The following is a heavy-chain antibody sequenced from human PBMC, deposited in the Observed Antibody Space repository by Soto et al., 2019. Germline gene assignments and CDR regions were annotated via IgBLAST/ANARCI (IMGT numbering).Heavy chain of an antibody. CDR1: GFTFSSYA. CDR2: ISYDGSNK. CDR3: ASMDIVVEPAAQSRNPDY. D-gene: IGHD2-2*03. V-gene: IGHV3-30-3*01. Sequence: QVQLVESGGGVVQPGRSLRLSCAASGFTFSSYAMHWVRQAPGKGLEWVAVISYDGSNKYYADSVKGRFTISRDNSKNTLYLQMNSLRAEDTAVYYCASMDIVVEPAAQSRNPDYWGQGTLVTVSS. J-gene: IGHJ4*02.